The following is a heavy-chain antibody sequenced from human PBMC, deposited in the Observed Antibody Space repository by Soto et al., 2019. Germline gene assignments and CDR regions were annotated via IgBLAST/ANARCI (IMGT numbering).Heavy chain of an antibody. J-gene: IGHJ5*02. D-gene: IGHD2-2*01. CDR3: ASASFIVVVPAALTDWFDP. CDR2: ISGSGGST. CDR1: GFTFSSYA. Sequence: GSLRLSCAASGFTFSSYAMSWVRQAPGKGLEWVSAISGSGGSTYYADSVKGRFTISRDNSKNTLYLQMNSLRAEDTAVYYCASASFIVVVPAALTDWFDPWGQGTLVTVSS. V-gene: IGHV3-23*01.